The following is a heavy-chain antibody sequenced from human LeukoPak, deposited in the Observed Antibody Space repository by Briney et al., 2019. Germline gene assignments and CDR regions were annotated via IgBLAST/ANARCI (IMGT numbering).Heavy chain of an antibody. D-gene: IGHD2-15*01. CDR2: ISHSGYTI. J-gene: IGHJ4*02. CDR1: GFSFSDDF. CDR3: ARDRYCTSGSCYSDY. Sequence: PGGSLRLSCVASGFSFSDDFMSWIRQAPGQRPEWVSYISHSGYTIQYADSVKGRFTISRDNAKNSLYLQMNSLRAEDTAVYYCARDRYCTSGSCYSDYWGQGTLVTVSS. V-gene: IGHV3-11*04.